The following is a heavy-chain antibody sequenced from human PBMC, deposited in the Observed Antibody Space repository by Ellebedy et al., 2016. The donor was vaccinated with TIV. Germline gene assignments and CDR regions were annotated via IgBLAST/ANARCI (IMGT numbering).Heavy chain of an antibody. Sequence: GESLKISXEASGFSFSNYWMSWVRQGPGKGLEWVANMKQDGSEKFYVDSVNGRFTISRDNAKNSLCLHLSSLRPEDTAVYYCARLNWGRFAFDFWGQGTLVTVSS. CDR1: GFSFSNYW. D-gene: IGHD7-27*01. V-gene: IGHV3-7*01. J-gene: IGHJ5*01. CDR3: ARLNWGRFAFDF. CDR2: MKQDGSEK.